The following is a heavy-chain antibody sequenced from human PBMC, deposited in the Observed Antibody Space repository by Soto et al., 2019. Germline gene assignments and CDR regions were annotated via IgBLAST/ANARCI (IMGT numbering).Heavy chain of an antibody. CDR3: ARVYGDYGGFFEY. CDR1: GYTFTGYY. J-gene: IGHJ4*02. D-gene: IGHD4-17*01. Sequence: GASVKVSCKASGYTFTGYYMHWVRQAPGQGLEWMGWIKSDSGGTNYAQKFQGWVTMTRDTSISTAYMELSRLRSDDTAVYFCARVYGDYGGFFEYWGQGTQVTVSS. V-gene: IGHV1-2*04. CDR2: IKSDSGGT.